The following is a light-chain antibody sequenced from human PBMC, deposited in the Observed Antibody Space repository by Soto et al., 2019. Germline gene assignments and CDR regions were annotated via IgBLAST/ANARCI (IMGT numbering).Light chain of an antibody. CDR1: QSINTF. CDR2: DAS. J-gene: IGKJ4*01. Sequence: EVLLTQSPATLSVSPGESVTLSCRASQSINTFLAWYQQKPGQAPRLLIYDASSRAVGVPARFSGRGSGTDFTLTINSLEPEDFAVYHCQQCSIWPLTFGGGARVE. V-gene: IGKV3-11*01. CDR3: QQCSIWPLT.